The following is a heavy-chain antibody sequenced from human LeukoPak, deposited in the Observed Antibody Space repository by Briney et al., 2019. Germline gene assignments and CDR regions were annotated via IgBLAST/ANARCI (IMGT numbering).Heavy chain of an antibody. D-gene: IGHD3-22*01. V-gene: IGHV1-46*01. CDR2: INPSGGST. Sequence: ASVKVSCKASGYTFTSYYIHWVRQAPGQGLEWMGIINPSGGSTSYAQKFQGRVTMTRDTSTSTVYMELSSLRSEDTAVYYCAGDLVDRSGYFLESKFDYWGQGSLVTVSS. J-gene: IGHJ4*02. CDR3: AGDLVDRSGYFLESKFDY. CDR1: GYTFTSYY.